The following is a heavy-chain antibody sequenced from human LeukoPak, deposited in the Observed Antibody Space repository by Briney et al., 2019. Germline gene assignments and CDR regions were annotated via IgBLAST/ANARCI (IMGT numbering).Heavy chain of an antibody. V-gene: IGHV1-69*10. J-gene: IGHJ3*02. CDR1: GATFSDYA. Sequence: GASVKVSCKASGATFSDYALNWVRQAPGQGLEWMGVFIPILGTANYTQKFHDRLTMTADISTNTAYMELSSLRSEDTAVYYCARVRRPARGDAFDIWGQGTMVTVSS. D-gene: IGHD3-10*01. CDR3: ARVRRPARGDAFDI. CDR2: FIPILGTA.